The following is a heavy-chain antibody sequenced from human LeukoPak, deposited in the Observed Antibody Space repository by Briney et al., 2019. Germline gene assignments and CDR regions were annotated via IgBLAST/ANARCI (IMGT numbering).Heavy chain of an antibody. J-gene: IGHJ4*02. CDR2: ISYDGSNK. Sequence: PGGSLRLSCEASGFTFSTYAMHWVRQAPGKGLEWVAVISYDGSNKYYADSVKGRFTISRDNSKNTLYLQMNSLRAEDTAVYYCARDPLRSGWYGYFDYWGQGTLVTASS. CDR3: ARDPLRSGWYGYFDY. V-gene: IGHV3-30-3*01. D-gene: IGHD6-19*01. CDR1: GFTFSTYA.